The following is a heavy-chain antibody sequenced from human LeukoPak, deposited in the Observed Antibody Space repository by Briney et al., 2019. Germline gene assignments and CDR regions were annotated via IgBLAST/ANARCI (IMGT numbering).Heavy chain of an antibody. CDR1: GGSISSGGYY. V-gene: IGHV4-31*03. CDR2: IYYSGST. J-gene: IGHJ4*02. CDR3: ARESCSSTSCYIDY. Sequence: SQTLSLTYTVSGGSISSGGYYWSWIRQHPGKGLEWIGYIYYSGSTYYNPPLKSRVTISVDTSKNQFSLKLSSVTAADTAVYYCARESCSSTSCYIDYWGQGTLVTVSS. D-gene: IGHD2-2*02.